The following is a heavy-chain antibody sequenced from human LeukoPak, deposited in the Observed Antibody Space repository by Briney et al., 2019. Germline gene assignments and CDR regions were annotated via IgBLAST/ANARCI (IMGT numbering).Heavy chain of an antibody. Sequence: GGSLRLSCAASGFTFSSHWMHWVRQAPGKGLVWVSRINNDGSSTSYADSVKGRFTISRDNAKNTLFVQMNSLRAEDTAVYYCARDGKNYYGMDVWGQGTTVTVSS. CDR2: INNDGSST. D-gene: IGHD1-1*01. V-gene: IGHV3-74*01. J-gene: IGHJ6*02. CDR1: GFTFSSHW. CDR3: ARDGKNYYGMDV.